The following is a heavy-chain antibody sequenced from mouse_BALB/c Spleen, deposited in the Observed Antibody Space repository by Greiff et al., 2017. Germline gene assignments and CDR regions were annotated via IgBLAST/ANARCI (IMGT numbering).Heavy chain of an antibody. CDR3: ARKGNYYGSSDAMDY. V-gene: IGHV1-4*02. D-gene: IGHD1-1*01. CDR1: GYTFTSYT. J-gene: IGHJ4*01. CDR2: INPSSGYT. Sequence: VQLQQSAAELARPGASVKMSCKASGYTFTSYTMHWVKQRPGQGLEWIGYINPSSGYTEYNQKFKDKTTLTADKSSSTAYMQLSSLTSEDSAVYYCARKGNYYGSSDAMDYWGQGTSVTVSS.